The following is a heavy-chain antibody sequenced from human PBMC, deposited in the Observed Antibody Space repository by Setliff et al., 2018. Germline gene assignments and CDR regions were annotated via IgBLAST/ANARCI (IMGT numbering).Heavy chain of an antibody. CDR1: GPTFSSYS. CDR2: ISSSSSYI. Sequence: GGSLRLSCAAPGPTFSSYSLNWVRQAPGKGLEWVSSISSSSSYIYYADSVQGRFTISRDNAKNSLYLQMNSLRAEDTAVYYCARAADSYGPPRSYMDVWGKGTTVTVSS. J-gene: IGHJ6*03. D-gene: IGHD5-18*01. CDR3: ARAADSYGPPRSYMDV. V-gene: IGHV3-21*01.